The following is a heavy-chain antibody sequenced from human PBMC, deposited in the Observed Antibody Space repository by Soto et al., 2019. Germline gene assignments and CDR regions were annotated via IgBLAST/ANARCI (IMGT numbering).Heavy chain of an antibody. J-gene: IGHJ4*02. CDR2: ISYDGSNK. D-gene: IGHD6-19*01. CDR3: AKGDSSGWYWEDY. CDR1: GFTFSSYG. Sequence: QVQLVESGGGVVQPGRSLRLSCAASGFTFSSYGMHWVRQAPGKGLEWVAVISYDGSNKYYADSVKGRFTISRDNSKNTLYLQMSSLRAEDTAVYYCAKGDSSGWYWEDYWGQGTLVTVSS. V-gene: IGHV3-30*18.